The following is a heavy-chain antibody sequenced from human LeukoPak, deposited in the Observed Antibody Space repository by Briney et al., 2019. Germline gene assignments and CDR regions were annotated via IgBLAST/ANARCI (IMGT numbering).Heavy chain of an antibody. CDR3: ARARSDNYYQCDY. V-gene: IGHV1-18*01. D-gene: IGHD1-26*01. CDR1: GYTFTNYG. CDR2: ISSCNGNA. J-gene: IGHJ4*02. Sequence: ASVKVSCKPSGYTFTNYGFSWVRQAPGQGLEWMGWISSCNGNAAYAQKFQGRVTMTTDTSTSTAYMDLRSLRPDDTAVYYCARARSDNYYQCDYWGQGTLVTVSS.